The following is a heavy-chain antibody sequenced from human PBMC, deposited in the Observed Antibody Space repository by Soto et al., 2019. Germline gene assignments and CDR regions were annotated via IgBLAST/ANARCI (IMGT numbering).Heavy chain of an antibody. CDR3: TRDLEARTWWPYYFDY. CDR1: GFTFGDYA. V-gene: IGHV3-49*03. Sequence: GGSLRLSCTASGFTFGDYAMSWFRQAPGKGLEWVGFIRSKAYGGTTEYAASVKGRFTISRDDSKSIAYLQMNSLKTEDTAVYYCTRDLEARTWWPYYFDYWGQGTLVTVSS. CDR2: IRSKAYGGTT. D-gene: IGHD2-15*01. J-gene: IGHJ4*02.